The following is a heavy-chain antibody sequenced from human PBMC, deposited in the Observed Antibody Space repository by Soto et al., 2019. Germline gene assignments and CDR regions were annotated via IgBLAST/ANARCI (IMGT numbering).Heavy chain of an antibody. CDR2: ISGSGGST. D-gene: IGHD6-19*01. J-gene: IGHJ4*02. CDR1: GFTFSSYA. CDR3: AKDQSRIAVAGTGFDY. V-gene: IGHV3-23*01. Sequence: GGSLRLSCAASGFTFSSYAMSWVRQAPGKGLGWVSAISGSGGSTYYADSVKGRFTISRDNSKNTLYLQMNSLRAEDTAVYYCAKDQSRIAVAGTGFDYWGQGTLVTVSS.